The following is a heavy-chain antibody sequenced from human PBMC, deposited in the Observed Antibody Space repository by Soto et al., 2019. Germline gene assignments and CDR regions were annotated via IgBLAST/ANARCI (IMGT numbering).Heavy chain of an antibody. V-gene: IGHV3-30-3*01. D-gene: IGHD2-21*02. CDR3: ARDKGGAYCGGDCLEYFQH. J-gene: IGHJ1*01. CDR1: GFTFSSYA. CDR2: ISYDGSNK. Sequence: ESGGGVVQPGRSLRLSCAASGFTFSSYAMHWVRQAPGKGLEWVAVISYDGSNKYYADSVKGRFTISRDNSKNTLYLQMNSLRAEDTAVYYCARDKGGAYCGGDCLEYFQHWGQGTLVTVSS.